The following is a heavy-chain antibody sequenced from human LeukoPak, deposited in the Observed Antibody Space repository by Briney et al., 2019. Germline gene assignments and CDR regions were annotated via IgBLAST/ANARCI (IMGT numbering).Heavy chain of an antibody. CDR2: IGPTGFDR. J-gene: IGHJ4*02. Sequence: GGSLRLSCTTSGLTFSTSGFNWVRQAPGKGLEWVASIGPTGFDRYHADSIKGRFTISRDNPNNFLYLQMDSLRAEDTAVYYCATETNGRHYDYWGQGTLLTVSS. V-gene: IGHV3-21*06. D-gene: IGHD1-14*01. CDR3: ATETNGRHYDY. CDR1: GLTFSTSG.